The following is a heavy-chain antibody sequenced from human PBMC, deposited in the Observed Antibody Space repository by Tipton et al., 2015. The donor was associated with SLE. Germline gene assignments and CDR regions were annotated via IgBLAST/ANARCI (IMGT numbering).Heavy chain of an antibody. J-gene: IGHJ4*02. CDR2: IYYSGIT. V-gene: IGHV4-31*03. CDR3: ARATRRGGVTTELAD. Sequence: TLSLTCTVSGDSIGSGAYYWSWIRQHPGKGLEWIGYIYYSGITYYNPSLKSRVSMSVDTSKNQFSLKLNSVTAADTAVYFCARATRRGGVTTELADWGQGTLVTVSS. CDR1: GDSIGSGAYY. D-gene: IGHD1-14*01.